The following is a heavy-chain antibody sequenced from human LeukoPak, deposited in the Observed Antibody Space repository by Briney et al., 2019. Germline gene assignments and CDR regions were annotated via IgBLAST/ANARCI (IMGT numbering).Heavy chain of an antibody. V-gene: IGHV3-64*01. J-gene: IGHJ4*02. CDR1: GFTFSSYA. D-gene: IGHD2-21*02. Sequence: GGSLRLSCAASGFTFSSYAMHWVRQAPGKGLEYVSAISSNGGSTYYANSVKGRFTISRDNSKNTLYLQMGSLRAEDMAVYYCARRLAYCGGDCYVGLDYWGQGTLITVSP. CDR2: ISSNGGST. CDR3: ARRLAYCGGDCYVGLDY.